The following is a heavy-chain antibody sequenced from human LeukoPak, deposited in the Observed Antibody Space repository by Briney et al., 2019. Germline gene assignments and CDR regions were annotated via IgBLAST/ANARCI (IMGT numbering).Heavy chain of an antibody. V-gene: IGHV3-21*01. Sequence: PGGSLRLSCAASGFTFSSYAMSGVRQAPGKGLEWVSSISSSSSYIYYADSVKGRFTISRDNAKNSLYLQMNSLRAEDTAVYYCARDPTYCGGDCYSSYMDVWGKGTKVTMSS. CDR2: ISSSSSYI. J-gene: IGHJ6*03. CDR1: GFTFSSYA. D-gene: IGHD2-21*02. CDR3: ARDPTYCGGDCYSSYMDV.